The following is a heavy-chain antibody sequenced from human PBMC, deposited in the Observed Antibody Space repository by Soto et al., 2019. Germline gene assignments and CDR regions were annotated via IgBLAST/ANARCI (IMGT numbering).Heavy chain of an antibody. Sequence: QVQLQESGPGLVKPSQTLSLTCTVYGGSISSVGYYWSWIRQHLGKGLEWIGYIYYSGSTYYNPSLKSRVTISVYTSKNQSSLKLISVTAADTDVYYCARVPSTGNHFGYWGQGTLVTVSS. CDR3: ARVPSTGNHFGY. D-gene: IGHD2-8*02. J-gene: IGHJ4*02. CDR1: GGSISSVGYY. V-gene: IGHV4-31*03. CDR2: IYYSGST.